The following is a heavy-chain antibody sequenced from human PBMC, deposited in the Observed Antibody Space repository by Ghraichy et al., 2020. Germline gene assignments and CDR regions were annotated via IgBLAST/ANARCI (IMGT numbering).Heavy chain of an antibody. CDR1: GATLSEYY. V-gene: IGHV4-34*08. Sequence: SETLSLTCDVSGATLSEYYFTWIRQPPGKALEWIGEIDHRGGTDYNPSLQSRVSISVDTSQNQLSLKLRSVTAADTSVYYCASITRAGAFDFWGHGSLVT. J-gene: IGHJ5*01. CDR2: IDHRGGT. D-gene: IGHD4/OR15-4a*01. CDR3: ASITRAGAFDF.